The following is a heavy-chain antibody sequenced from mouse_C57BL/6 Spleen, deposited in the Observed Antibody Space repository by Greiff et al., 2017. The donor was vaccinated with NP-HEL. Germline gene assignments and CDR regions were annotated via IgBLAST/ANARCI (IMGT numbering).Heavy chain of an antibody. D-gene: IGHD2-1*01. J-gene: IGHJ4*01. V-gene: IGHV2-9-1*01. Sequence: VKLQESGPGLVAPSHSLSITCTVSGFSLTSYAISWVRQPPGKGLEWLGVIWTGGGTNYNSALKSRLSISKDNSKSQVFLKMNSLQTDDTARYYCARSYYGKRNAMDYWGQGTSVTVSS. CDR3: ARSYYGKRNAMDY. CDR2: IWTGGGT. CDR1: GFSLTSYA.